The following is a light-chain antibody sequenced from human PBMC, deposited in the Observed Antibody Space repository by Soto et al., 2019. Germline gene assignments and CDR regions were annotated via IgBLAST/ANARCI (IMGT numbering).Light chain of an antibody. CDR3: CSYAGSYTVV. Sequence: QSALTQPRSVSGSPGQSVSISCTGTNSDIGAYNYVSWYQQHPGKAPKLIIYDVNRRPSGVPDRFSGSKSGNTASLTISGLQAEDEADFFCCSYAGSYTVVFGGGTKLTVL. CDR1: NSDIGAYNY. V-gene: IGLV2-11*01. CDR2: DVN. J-gene: IGLJ3*02.